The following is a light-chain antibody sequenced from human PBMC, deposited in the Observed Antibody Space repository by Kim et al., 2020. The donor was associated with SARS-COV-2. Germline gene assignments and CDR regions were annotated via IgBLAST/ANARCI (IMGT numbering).Light chain of an antibody. Sequence: SSELTQDPAVSVALGQTVRITCQGDSLRTYYASWYQQKPGQAPVLVVYDENNRPSGIPDRFSASSSGNTAYLTITGAQAEDEADYYCNSRDTSGDSYRFGTGTKVTVL. CDR3: NSRDTSGDSYR. J-gene: IGLJ1*01. V-gene: IGLV3-19*01. CDR2: DEN. CDR1: SLRTYY.